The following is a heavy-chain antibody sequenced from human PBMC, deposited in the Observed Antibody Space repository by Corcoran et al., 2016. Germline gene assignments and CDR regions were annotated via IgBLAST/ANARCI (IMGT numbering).Heavy chain of an antibody. D-gene: IGHD3-3*01. J-gene: IGHJ6*02. Sequence: QMQLVQSGPEVKKPGTSVKVSCKASGFTFTSSAVQWVRQARGQRLEWIGWIVVGSGNTNYAQKFQERVTIIRDMSTSTAYMELSSLRSEDTAVYYCAADRSWVFGSRRYGMDVWGQGTTVTVSS. V-gene: IGHV1-58*01. CDR2: IVVGSGNT. CDR1: GFTFTSSA. CDR3: AADRSWVFGSRRYGMDV.